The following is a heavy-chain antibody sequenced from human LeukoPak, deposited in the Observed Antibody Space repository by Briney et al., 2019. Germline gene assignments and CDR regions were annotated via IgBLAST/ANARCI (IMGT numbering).Heavy chain of an antibody. CDR3: ARISTGYGSSYYYYGMDV. CDR2: IYYSGST. V-gene: IGHV4-59*08. J-gene: IGHJ6*02. CDR1: GGSLSSYY. D-gene: IGHD3-9*01. Sequence: SETLSLTCTCSGGSLSSYYWSWVRQPPGKGLEWMGYIYYSGSTNYNPSLKSRLTISVATSKNQFSLKLSSVTAADTAVYYCARISTGYGSSYYYYGMDVWGHGTTVTASS.